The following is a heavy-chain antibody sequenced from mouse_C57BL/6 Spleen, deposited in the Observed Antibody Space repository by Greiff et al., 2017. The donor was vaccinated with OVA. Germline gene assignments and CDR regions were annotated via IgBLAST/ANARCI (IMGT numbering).Heavy chain of an antibody. J-gene: IGHJ1*03. D-gene: IGHD1-1*01. CDR3: ARPYGSSYWYFDV. Sequence: EVMLVESGGGLVQPGGSLSLSCAASGFTFTDYYMSWVRQPPGKALEWLGFIRNKANGYTTEYSASVKGRFTISRDNSQSILYLQMNALRAEDSATYYCARPYGSSYWYFDVWGTGTTVTVSS. V-gene: IGHV7-3*01. CDR2: IRNKANGYTT. CDR1: GFTFTDYY.